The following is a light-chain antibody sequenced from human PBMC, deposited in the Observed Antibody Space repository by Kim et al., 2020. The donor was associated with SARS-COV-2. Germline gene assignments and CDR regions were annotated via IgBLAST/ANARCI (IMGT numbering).Light chain of an antibody. CDR3: QSYNRSNVV. Sequence: GKQVTISGTRSSGSIDDNYVQWYQQRPGGVPIIVIYEDDQRPSGVSDRFSGSIDNSSNSASLTISGLKTEDEADYYCQSYNRSNVVFGGGTQLTVL. V-gene: IGLV6-57*03. J-gene: IGLJ2*01. CDR2: EDD. CDR1: SGSIDDNY.